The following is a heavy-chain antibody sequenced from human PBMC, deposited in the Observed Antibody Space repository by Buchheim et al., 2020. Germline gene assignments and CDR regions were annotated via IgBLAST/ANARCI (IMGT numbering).Heavy chain of an antibody. CDR2: IYYSGST. Sequence: QVQLQESGPGLVKPSQTLSLTCTVSGGSVSSGDYYWSWIRQPPGKGLEWIGYIYYSGSTYYNPSLTSRVTISVTTSKNHFSLKLSSVTAADTAVYYCARSRSLVIYGNVDYFDYWGQGTL. D-gene: IGHD3-10*01. J-gene: IGHJ4*02. CDR3: ARSRSLVIYGNVDYFDY. CDR1: GGSVSSGDYY. V-gene: IGHV4-30-4*01.